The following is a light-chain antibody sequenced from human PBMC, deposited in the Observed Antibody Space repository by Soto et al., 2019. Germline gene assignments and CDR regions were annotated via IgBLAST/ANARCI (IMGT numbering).Light chain of an antibody. CDR3: RSYSISTAYI. CDR2: EVS. V-gene: IGLV2-14*01. J-gene: IGLJ1*01. CDR1: SSDVGGYDY. Sequence: QSALTQPASVSGSPGQSITISCTGTSSDVGGYDYVSWYQIHPGKAPKLMVFEVSNRPSGVSYRFSGSKSGNTASLTISGLQAEDEADYFCRSYSISTAYIFGTGTKVTVL.